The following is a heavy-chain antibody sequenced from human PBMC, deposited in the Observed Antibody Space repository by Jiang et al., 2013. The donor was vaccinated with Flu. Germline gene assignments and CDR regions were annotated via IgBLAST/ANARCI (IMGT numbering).Heavy chain of an antibody. CDR3: ARRGGYYSYYYMDV. CDR2: ISAYNGNT. Sequence: TFTSYGISWVRQAPGQGLEWMGWISAYNGNTNYAQKLQGRVTMTTDTSTSAAYMELRSLRSDDTAVYYCARRGGYYSYYYMDVWGKGTTVTVSS. V-gene: IGHV1-18*01. CDR1: TFTSYG. J-gene: IGHJ6*03. D-gene: IGHD3-22*01.